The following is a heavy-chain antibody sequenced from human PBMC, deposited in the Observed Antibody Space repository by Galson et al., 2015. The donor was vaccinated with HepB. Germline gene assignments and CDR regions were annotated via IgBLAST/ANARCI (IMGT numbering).Heavy chain of an antibody. Sequence: SLRLSCAASGFTFSNNGMHWVRQSPGKGLEWVAIISYNGGNKHYADSVKGRFTISRDNSRNTLYLQMNSLRAEDTAVYYCAKDRYDSTGFYYIVGLDYWGQGTLVTVSS. CDR2: ISYNGGNK. D-gene: IGHD3-22*01. CDR1: GFTFSNNG. CDR3: AKDRYDSTGFYYIVGLDY. V-gene: IGHV3-30*18. J-gene: IGHJ4*02.